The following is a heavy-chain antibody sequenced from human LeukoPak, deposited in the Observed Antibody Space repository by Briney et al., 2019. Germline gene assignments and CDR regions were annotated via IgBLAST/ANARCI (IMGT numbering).Heavy chain of an antibody. Sequence: PGGSLRLSCAVSGFTFSSYAMHWVRQAPGKGLEWVAVISYDGSNKYYADSVKGRFTISRDNSKNTLYLQMNSLRAEDTAVYYCARDPQESGSGPLDYWGQGTLVTVSS. CDR3: ARDPQESGSGPLDY. CDR2: ISYDGSNK. CDR1: GFTFSSYA. D-gene: IGHD6-19*01. V-gene: IGHV3-30-3*01. J-gene: IGHJ4*02.